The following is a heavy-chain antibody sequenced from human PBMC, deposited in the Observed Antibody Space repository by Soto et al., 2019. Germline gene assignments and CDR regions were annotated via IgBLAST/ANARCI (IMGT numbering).Heavy chain of an antibody. V-gene: IGHV4-34*01. CDR3: AREGVVVVPAAQRYSWFDP. CDR2: INHSGST. CDR1: GGSFSGYY. D-gene: IGHD2-2*01. J-gene: IGHJ5*02. Sequence: QVQLQQWGAGLLKPSETLSLTCAVYGGSFSGYYWSWIRQPPGKGLEWIGEINHSGSTNYNPSLKSRVTISVDTSKNQFSLKLSSVTAADTAVYYCAREGVVVVPAAQRYSWFDPWGQGTLVTVSS.